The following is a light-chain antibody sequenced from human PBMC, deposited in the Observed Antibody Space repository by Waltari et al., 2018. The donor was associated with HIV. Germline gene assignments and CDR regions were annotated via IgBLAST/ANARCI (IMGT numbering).Light chain of an antibody. J-gene: IGLJ2*01. CDR3: LLYYSGARV. Sequence: QAVVTQEPSLTVSQGGTVTLTCASSTGAVTSGHYPYWFQQRPGQAPRTLIYDTRHRHSWTPARFSASLLGGKAALTLSGAQPEDEADYYCLLYYSGARVFGGGTKLTV. CDR1: TGAVTSGHY. V-gene: IGLV7-46*01. CDR2: DTR.